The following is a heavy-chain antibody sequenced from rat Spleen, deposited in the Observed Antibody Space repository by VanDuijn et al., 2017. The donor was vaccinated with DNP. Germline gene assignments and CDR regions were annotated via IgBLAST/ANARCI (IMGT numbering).Heavy chain of an antibody. J-gene: IGHJ4*01. CDR1: GFTFSDHN. CDR3: ARHRTIMPYYYAMDA. D-gene: IGHD1-12*01. Sequence: EVQLVESGGGLVQPGRSLKLSCAASGFTFSDHNMAWVRQAPKKGLEWVATINYDGSSTYYRDSVKGRFTISRDNEGSTLSLQMDSLRSEDTATYYCARHRTIMPYYYAMDAWGQGASVTVSS. V-gene: IGHV5-7*01. CDR2: INYDGSST.